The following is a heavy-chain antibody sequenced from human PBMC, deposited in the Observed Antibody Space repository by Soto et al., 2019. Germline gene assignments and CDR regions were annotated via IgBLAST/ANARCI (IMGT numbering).Heavy chain of an antibody. CDR2: ISAYNGNT. CDR3: AREYYYGSAHWY. Sequence: GASGKVSCKASGYTFTSYGIGWVRQAPGQGLEWMGWISAYNGNTNYAQKLQGRVTMTTDTSTSTAYMELRSLRSDDTAVYYCAREYYYGSAHWYWRQGTLDTVPS. V-gene: IGHV1-18*01. D-gene: IGHD3-10*01. J-gene: IGHJ4*02. CDR1: GYTFTSYG.